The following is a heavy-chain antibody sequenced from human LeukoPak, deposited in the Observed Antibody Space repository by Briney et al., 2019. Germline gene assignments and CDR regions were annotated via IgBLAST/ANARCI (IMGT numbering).Heavy chain of an antibody. V-gene: IGHV1-24*01. CDR3: ATDLTKIRNYYDSSGYWY. CDR1: GYTLTELS. D-gene: IGHD3-22*01. J-gene: IGHJ4*02. Sequence: ASVKVCCKVSGYTLTELSMHWVRQAPGKGLEWMGGFDPEDGETIYAQKFQGRVTMTEDTSTDTAYMELSSLRSEDTAVYYCATDLTKIRNYYDSSGYWYWGQGTLVTVSS. CDR2: FDPEDGET.